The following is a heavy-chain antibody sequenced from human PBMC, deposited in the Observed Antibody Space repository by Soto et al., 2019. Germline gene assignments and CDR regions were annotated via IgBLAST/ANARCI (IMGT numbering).Heavy chain of an antibody. CDR3: ARWVVVVASSYPLDAFDI. D-gene: IGHD2-15*01. CDR1: GGSISSSSYY. CDR2: NYYSGST. V-gene: IGHV4-39*01. Sequence: SETLSLTCTVSGGSISSSSYYWGWIRQPPGKGLEWIGSNYYSGSTYYNPSLKSRVTISVDTSKNQFSLKLSSVTAADTAVYYCARWVVVVASSYPLDAFDIWGQGTMVTVSS. J-gene: IGHJ3*02.